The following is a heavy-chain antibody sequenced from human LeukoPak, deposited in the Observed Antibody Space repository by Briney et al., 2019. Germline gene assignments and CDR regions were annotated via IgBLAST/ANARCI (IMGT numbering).Heavy chain of an antibody. D-gene: IGHD5-18*01. J-gene: IGHJ4*02. V-gene: IGHV5-51*01. CDR2: IYPGDSDT. CDR3: ARHIQGYSVDY. CDR1: GYSFATYW. Sequence: GESLKISCKGSGYSFATYWIGWVRQMPGKGLEWMGIIYPGDSDTTYSPSFQGQVTISADKSIITAYLQWSSLKASDTAMYYCARHIQGYSVDYWGQGTLVTVSS.